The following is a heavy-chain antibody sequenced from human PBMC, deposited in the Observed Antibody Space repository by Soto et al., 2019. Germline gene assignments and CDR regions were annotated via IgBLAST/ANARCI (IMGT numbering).Heavy chain of an antibody. Sequence: GESLKIPCQGSGYSFTSYWIGWVRQMPGKGLEWMGIIYPGDSDTRYSPSFQGQVTISADKSISTAYLQWSSLKPSDTAMYYCARRERCCSGGGWYLGYFELWGQGTLVTVSS. CDR1: GYSFTSYW. CDR2: IYPGDSDT. J-gene: IGHJ1*01. D-gene: IGHD2-15*01. CDR3: ARRERCCSGGGWYLGYFEL. V-gene: IGHV5-51*01.